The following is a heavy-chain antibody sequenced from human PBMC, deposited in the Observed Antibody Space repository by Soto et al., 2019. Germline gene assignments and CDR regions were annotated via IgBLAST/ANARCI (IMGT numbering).Heavy chain of an antibody. CDR3: ARRLYGSGSPNWFDP. V-gene: IGHV4-39*01. CDR1: GGSISSSSYY. CDR2: IYYSGST. D-gene: IGHD3-10*01. J-gene: IGHJ5*02. Sequence: SETLFLTCTVSGGSISSSSYYWGWIRQPPGKGLEWIGSIYYSGSTYYNPSLKSRVTISVDTSKNQFSLKLSSVTAADTAVYYCARRLYGSGSPNWFDPWGQGTLVTVSS.